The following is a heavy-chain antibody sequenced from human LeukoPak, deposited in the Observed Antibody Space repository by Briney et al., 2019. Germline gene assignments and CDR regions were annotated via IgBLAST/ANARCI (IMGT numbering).Heavy chain of an antibody. D-gene: IGHD2-2*01. CDR2: IYHSGST. CDR3: ASLAVVVPAAMI. CDR1: GGSFSGYY. J-gene: IGHJ4*02. Sequence: PSETLSLTCAVYGGSFSGYYWSWIRQPPGKGLEWIGYIYHSGSTYYNPSLKSRVTISVDRSKNQFSLKLSSVTAADTAVYYCASLAVVVPAAMIWGQGTLVTVSS. V-gene: IGHV4-34*01.